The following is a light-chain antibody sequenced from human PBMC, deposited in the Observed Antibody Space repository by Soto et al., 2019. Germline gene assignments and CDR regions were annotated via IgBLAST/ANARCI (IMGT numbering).Light chain of an antibody. J-gene: IGLJ1*01. V-gene: IGLV2-14*01. CDR2: EVS. CDR3: ASLTTTSFV. CDR1: SSDVGAYNF. Sequence: QSVLTQPASVSGSPGQSITISCTGTSSDVGAYNFVSWYQHHPDKAPKLMISEVSNRPSGVSDRFCGSKSGNTASLTISGLQAEDEADYYCASLTTTSFVFGTGTKVTVL.